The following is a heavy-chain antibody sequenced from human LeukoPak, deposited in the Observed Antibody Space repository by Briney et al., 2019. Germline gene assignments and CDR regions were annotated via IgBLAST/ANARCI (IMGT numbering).Heavy chain of an antibody. CDR3: ASIAAAGTAAFDI. V-gene: IGHV1-8*01. J-gene: IGHJ3*02. D-gene: IGHD6-13*01. Sequence: EASVKVSCKASGYTFTSYDINWVRQATGQGLEWMGWVNPNSGNTGYAQKFQGRVTMTRNTSISTAYMELSSLRSEDTAVYYCASIAAAGTAAFDIWGQGIMVTVSS. CDR1: GYTFTSYD. CDR2: VNPNSGNT.